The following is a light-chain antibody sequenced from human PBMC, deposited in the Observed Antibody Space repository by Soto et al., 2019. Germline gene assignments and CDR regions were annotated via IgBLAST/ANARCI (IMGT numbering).Light chain of an antibody. CDR2: GAY. V-gene: IGKV3-20*01. CDR3: KHFGGTTFT. CDR1: QSVSNN. J-gene: IGKJ5*01. Sequence: EIVMTQSPATLSVSPGDRATLSCRASQSVSNNLAWYQQRPGQAPRFLIYGAYSRATDIQDRFSGSGSGTHFTLTISRLEPGDFAVYYCKHFGGTTFTFGQGTRLEIK.